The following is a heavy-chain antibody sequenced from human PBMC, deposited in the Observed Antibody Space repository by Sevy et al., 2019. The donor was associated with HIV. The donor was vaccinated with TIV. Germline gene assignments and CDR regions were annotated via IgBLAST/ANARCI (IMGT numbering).Heavy chain of an antibody. CDR1: GFVFNTKW. J-gene: IGHJ4*02. Sequence: GGSLRLSCAASGFVFNTKWMHWVRQAPGKGLEGVSVIHSDDTTYHADSVKDRFTISRDNFKNTLYLHMSSLRAEDTAVYYCARGKSGYGYALNYWGQGTLVTVSS. V-gene: IGHV3-66*01. D-gene: IGHD5-18*01. CDR2: IHSDDTT. CDR3: ARGKSGYGYALNY.